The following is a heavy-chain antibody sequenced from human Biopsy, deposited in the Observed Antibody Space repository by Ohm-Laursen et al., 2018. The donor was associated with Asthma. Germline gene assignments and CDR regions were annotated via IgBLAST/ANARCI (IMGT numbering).Heavy chain of an antibody. D-gene: IGHD3-22*01. CDR1: GFSFNSYG. Sequence: SLRLSCAASGFSFNSYGMHWVRQAPGKGLEWVAVMSFDGRQTYYADSVKGRFTISRDNSKNTLYLQMNSLRAEDTAVYYCARRGYDSEGYDWYFGMDVWGRGTTVTVSS. CDR2: MSFDGRQT. CDR3: ARRGYDSEGYDWYFGMDV. V-gene: IGHV3-30*03. J-gene: IGHJ6*02.